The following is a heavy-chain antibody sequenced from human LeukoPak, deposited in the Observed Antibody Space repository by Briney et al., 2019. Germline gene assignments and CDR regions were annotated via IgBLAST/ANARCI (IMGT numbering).Heavy chain of an antibody. CDR1: GVSMRGAY. Sequence: SETLSLTCAVSGVSMRGAYWSWTRQPPGKGLEWIGEINHSGSTNYNPSLKSRVTISVDTSKNQFSLKLSSVTAADTAVYYCARGGTYYDFWSGPRWFDPWGQGTLVTVSS. V-gene: IGHV4-34*01. CDR3: ARGGTYYDFWSGPRWFDP. J-gene: IGHJ5*02. CDR2: INHSGST. D-gene: IGHD3-3*01.